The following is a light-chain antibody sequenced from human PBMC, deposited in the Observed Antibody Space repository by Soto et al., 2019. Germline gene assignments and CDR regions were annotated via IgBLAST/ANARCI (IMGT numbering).Light chain of an antibody. CDR2: DAS. CDR3: QQYNNWPLG. Sequence: EIEMTQSPATLSVSPGERATLSCRPSQSVNSDLAWYQQKPGQAPRLLIHDASTRATGIPVRFSGSGSGTEFALTISRLQSEDFAIYYCQQYNNWPLGFGGGTKVEIK. V-gene: IGKV3-15*01. J-gene: IGKJ4*01. CDR1: QSVNSD.